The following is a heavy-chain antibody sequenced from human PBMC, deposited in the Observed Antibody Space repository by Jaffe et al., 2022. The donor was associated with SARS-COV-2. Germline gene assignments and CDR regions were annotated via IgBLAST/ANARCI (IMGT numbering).Heavy chain of an antibody. V-gene: IGHV3-48*01. CDR1: GFSLSNNG. J-gene: IGHJ4*02. D-gene: IGHD6-13*01. CDR2: IDSSSSTI. Sequence: EVQLVESGGGLVQPGGSLRLSCAASGFSLSNNGMSWVRQPPGKGPEWISFIDSSSSTIYYIDSVKGRFTISRDNAKNSLYLQMNSLRAEDTAVYYCARSPRVSAGTTFDYWGQGTLVTVSS. CDR3: ARSPRVSAGTTFDY.